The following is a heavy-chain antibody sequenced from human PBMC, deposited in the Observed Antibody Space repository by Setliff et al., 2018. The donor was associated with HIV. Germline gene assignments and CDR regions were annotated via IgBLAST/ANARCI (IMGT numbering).Heavy chain of an antibody. D-gene: IGHD3-3*01. J-gene: IGHJ6*03. Sequence: GGSLRLSCAASGFTFSRYSMNWVRQAPGKGLEWVANIKKHGSEKDYVDSVKGRFTISRDNAKNSLYLQINSLRAEDTAVYYCARGITIFGVVIMGYYMDVWGKGTTVTV. CDR2: IKKHGSEK. CDR3: ARGITIFGVVIMGYYMDV. CDR1: GFTFSRYS. V-gene: IGHV3-7*03.